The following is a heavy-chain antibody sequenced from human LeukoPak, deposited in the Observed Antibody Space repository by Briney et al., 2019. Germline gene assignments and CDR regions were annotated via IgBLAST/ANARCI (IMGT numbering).Heavy chain of an antibody. D-gene: IGHD6-13*01. CDR3: ARVRARSGYSSSWYPVRYYYMDV. CDR2: INPNSGNT. Sequence: ASVKVSCKASGYTFTGYYIHWVRQAPGQGLEWMGWINPNSGNTGYAQKFQGRVTMTRNTSISTAYMELSSLRSEDTAVYYCARVRARSGYSSSWYPVRYYYMDVWGKGTTVTVSS. V-gene: IGHV1-8*02. CDR1: GYTFTGYY. J-gene: IGHJ6*03.